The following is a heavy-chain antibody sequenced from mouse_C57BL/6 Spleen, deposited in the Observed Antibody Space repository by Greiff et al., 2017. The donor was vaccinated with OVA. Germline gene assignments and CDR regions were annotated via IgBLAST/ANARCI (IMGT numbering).Heavy chain of an antibody. CDR2: IYPRSGNT. Sequence: QVQLQQSGAELARPGASVKLSCKASGYTFTSYGISWVKQRTGQGLEWIGEIYPRSGNTYYNEKFKGKATLTADKSSSTAYMELRSLTSEDSAVYFCARGESSNYPYYVDYWGQGTTLTVSS. CDR3: ARGESSNYPYYVDY. J-gene: IGHJ2*01. CDR1: GYTFTSYG. V-gene: IGHV1-81*01. D-gene: IGHD2-5*01.